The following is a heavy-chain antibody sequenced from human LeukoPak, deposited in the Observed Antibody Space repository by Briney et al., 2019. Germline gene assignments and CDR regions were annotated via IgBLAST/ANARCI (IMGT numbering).Heavy chain of an antibody. J-gene: IGHJ4*02. D-gene: IGHD3-22*01. CDR2: IKQDGSEK. CDR1: GFTFSSYW. CDR3: ASPRGRRGSSGYPPDY. Sequence: PGGSLRLSCAASGFTFSSYWMSWVRQAPGKGLEWVANIKQDGSEKYYADSVKGRFTISRDNSKNTLYLQMNSLRAEDTAVYYCASPRGRRGSSGYPPDYWGQGTLVTVSS. V-gene: IGHV3-7*01.